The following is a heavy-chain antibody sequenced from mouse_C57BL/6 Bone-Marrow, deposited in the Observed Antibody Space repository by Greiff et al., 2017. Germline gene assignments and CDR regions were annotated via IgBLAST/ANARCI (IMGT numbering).Heavy chain of an antibody. J-gene: IGHJ2*01. CDR2: ISSGGSYT. D-gene: IGHD4-1*01. V-gene: IGHV5-6*01. CDR3: ARHAGRFDY. Sequence: EVQGVESGGDLVKPGGSLKLSCAASGFTFSSYGMSWVRQTPDKRLEWVATISSGGSYTYYPDSVKGRFTISRDNAKNTLYLQMSSLKSEDTAMYYCARHAGRFDYWGQGTTLTVSS. CDR1: GFTFSSYG.